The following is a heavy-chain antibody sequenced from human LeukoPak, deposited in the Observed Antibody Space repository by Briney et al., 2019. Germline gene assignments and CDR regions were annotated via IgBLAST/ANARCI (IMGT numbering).Heavy chain of an antibody. J-gene: IGHJ3*02. CDR2: IRYDGSNK. CDR3: AKDPTHYNILTGYRRRDAFDI. CDR1: GFTFSSYG. D-gene: IGHD3-9*01. Sequence: GGSLRLSCAASGFTFSSYGMHWVRQAPGKGLEWVAFIRYDGSNKYYADSVKGRFITSRDNSKNTLYLQMNSLRAEDTAVFYCAKDPTHYNILTGYRRRDAFDIWGQGTMVTVSS. V-gene: IGHV3-30*02.